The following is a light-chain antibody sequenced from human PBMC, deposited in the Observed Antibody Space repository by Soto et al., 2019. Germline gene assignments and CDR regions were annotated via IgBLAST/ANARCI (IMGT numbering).Light chain of an antibody. Sequence: QSALTQPASVSGSPGQSITISCTGTSSDVGGYNYVSWYQQHPGKAPKLMIYDVSNRPSGVSNRFSGSKSGNTASLTTSGLQAEDETDYYCSSYTTISPHVVFGGGTKLTVL. CDR3: SSYTTISPHVV. J-gene: IGLJ2*01. CDR1: SSDVGGYNY. V-gene: IGLV2-14*01. CDR2: DVS.